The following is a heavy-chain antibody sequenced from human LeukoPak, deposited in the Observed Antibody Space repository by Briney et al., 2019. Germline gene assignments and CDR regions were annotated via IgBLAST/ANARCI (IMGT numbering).Heavy chain of an antibody. CDR1: GFTFSSYW. CDR3: ATYRQVLLPFES. D-gene: IGHD2-8*02. V-gene: IGHV3-23*01. CDR2: IFPSGGEI. J-gene: IGHJ4*02. Sequence: GGSLRLSCAASGFTFSSYWMHWVRQPPGKGLEWVSSIFPSGGEIHYADSVRGRFTISRDNSKSTLSLQMNSLRAEDTAIYYCATYRQVLLPFESWGQGTLVTVSS.